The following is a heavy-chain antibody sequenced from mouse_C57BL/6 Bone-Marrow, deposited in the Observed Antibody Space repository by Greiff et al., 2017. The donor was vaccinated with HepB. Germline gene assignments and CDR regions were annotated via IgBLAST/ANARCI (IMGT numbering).Heavy chain of an antibody. D-gene: IGHD2-5*01. J-gene: IGHJ1*03. CDR3: ARSGYSNYCWYFDV. CDR1: GYTFTDYY. CDR2: INPYNGGT. Sequence: VQLQQSGPVLVKPGASVKMSCKASGYTFTDYYMNWVKQSHGKSLEWIGVINPYNGGTSYNQKFKGKATLTVDKSSSTAYMELNSLTSEDSAVYYCARSGYSNYCWYFDVWGTGTTVTVSS. V-gene: IGHV1-19*01.